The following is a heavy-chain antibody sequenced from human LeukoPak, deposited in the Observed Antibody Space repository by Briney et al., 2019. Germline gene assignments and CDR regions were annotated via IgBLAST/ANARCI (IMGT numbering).Heavy chain of an antibody. J-gene: IGHJ3*02. Sequence: GGSLRLSCAASGFTFSDYSMNWVRQAPGKGLEWVSSISSSSSYIYYADSVKGRFTISRDNAKNSLYLQMNSLRAEDTAVYYCARDRVATSSWDAFDIWGQGTMVTVSS. V-gene: IGHV3-21*01. CDR1: GFTFSDYS. CDR3: ARDRVATSSWDAFDI. CDR2: ISSSSSYI. D-gene: IGHD2-15*01.